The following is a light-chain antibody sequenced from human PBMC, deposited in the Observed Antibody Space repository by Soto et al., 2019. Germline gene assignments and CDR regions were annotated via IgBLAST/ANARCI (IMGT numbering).Light chain of an antibody. CDR3: QQYGSSPIP. V-gene: IGKV3-20*01. Sequence: IVLTQSPCALSLTPGERATLSCRASQSVSSSYLAWYQQKPGQAPRLLIYGASSRATGIPDRFSGSGSGTDFTLTISRLEPEDFAVYYCQQYGSSPIPFGQGTRLEIK. CDR2: GAS. J-gene: IGKJ5*01. CDR1: QSVSSSY.